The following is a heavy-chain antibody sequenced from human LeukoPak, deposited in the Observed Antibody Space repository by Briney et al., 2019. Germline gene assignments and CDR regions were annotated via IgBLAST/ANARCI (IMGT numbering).Heavy chain of an antibody. CDR1: GFTFSDYS. J-gene: IGHJ4*02. CDR2: ISSSSSYI. V-gene: IGHV3-21*01. D-gene: IGHD3-10*01. CDR3: AREALGAYYYGSGSFDY. Sequence: GGSLRLSCVVSGFTFSDYSMNWVRQAPGKGLEWVSSISSSSSYIYYADSVKGRFTISRDNAKNSLYLQMNSLRAEDTAVYYCAREALGAYYYGSGSFDYWGQGTLVTVSS.